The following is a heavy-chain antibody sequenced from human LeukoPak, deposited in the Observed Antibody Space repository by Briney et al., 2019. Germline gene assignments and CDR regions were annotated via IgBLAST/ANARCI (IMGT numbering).Heavy chain of an antibody. CDR2: ISGSGGST. V-gene: IGHV3-23*01. CDR1: GLTFSSYA. CDR3: AKDLRYYDFWSGYCPDY. Sequence: DPGGSLRLSCAASGLTFSSYAMSWVRQAPGKGLEWVSAISGSGGSTYYADSVKGRFTISRDNSKNTLYLQMNSLRAEDTAVYYCAKDLRYYDFWSGYCPDYWGQGTLVTVSS. J-gene: IGHJ4*02. D-gene: IGHD3-3*01.